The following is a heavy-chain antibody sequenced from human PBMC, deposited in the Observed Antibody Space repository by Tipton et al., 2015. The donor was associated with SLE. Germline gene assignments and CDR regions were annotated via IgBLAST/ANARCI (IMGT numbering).Heavy chain of an antibody. CDR1: LGVLSGYQ. V-gene: IGHV4-34*01. CDR2: INDSGGT. CDR3: ARVYTNAFDY. D-gene: IGHD2-2*02. J-gene: IGHJ4*02. Sequence: TLSLTCAVYLGVLSGYQWTWIRQSPGKGLEWIGDINDSGGTYYNPSLNNRLTISIDTSKKHFSLRLTSVTTADTAVYFCARVYTNAFDYWGQGALVTVSS.